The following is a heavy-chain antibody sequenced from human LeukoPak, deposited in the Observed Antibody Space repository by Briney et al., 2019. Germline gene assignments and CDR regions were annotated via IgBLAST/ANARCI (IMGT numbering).Heavy chain of an antibody. V-gene: IGHV1-2*02. CDR1: GGTFSSYA. Sequence: ASVKVSCKASGGTFSSYAISWVRQAPGQGLEWMGWINPNSGGTNYAQKFQGRVTMTRDTSISTAYMELSRLRFDDTAVYYCARDPLIAVAGPPDWGQGTLVTVSS. CDR2: INPNSGGT. J-gene: IGHJ4*02. CDR3: ARDPLIAVAGPPD. D-gene: IGHD6-19*01.